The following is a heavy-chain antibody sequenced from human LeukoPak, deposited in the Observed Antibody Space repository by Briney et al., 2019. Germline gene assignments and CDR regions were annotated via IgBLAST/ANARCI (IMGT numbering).Heavy chain of an antibody. CDR1: GYTFTSYG. CDR3: ARDTGLFNPNWFDP. D-gene: IGHD3-22*01. J-gene: IGHJ5*02. V-gene: IGHV1-18*01. Sequence: ASVKVSCKASGYTFTSYGISWVRQAPGQGLEWMGWISAYNGNTNYAQKLQGRVTMTTDTSTSTAYMELRSLRSDDTAVYYCARDTGLFNPNWFDPWGQGTLVTVSS. CDR2: ISAYNGNT.